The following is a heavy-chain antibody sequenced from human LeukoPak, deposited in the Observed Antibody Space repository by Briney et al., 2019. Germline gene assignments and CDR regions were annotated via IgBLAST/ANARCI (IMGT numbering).Heavy chain of an antibody. V-gene: IGHV3-30*18. D-gene: IGHD6-13*01. CDR1: GFTFSSYG. J-gene: IGHJ4*02. CDR2: ISYDGSNK. CDR3: AKDGVRDSSSWQFDY. Sequence: GGSLRLSCTASGFTFSSYGMHWVRQAPGKGLEWVAVISYDGSNKYYTDSVKGRFTISRDNSRNTLYLQMNSLRAEDTAVYYCAKDGVRDSSSWQFDYWGQGTLVTVSS.